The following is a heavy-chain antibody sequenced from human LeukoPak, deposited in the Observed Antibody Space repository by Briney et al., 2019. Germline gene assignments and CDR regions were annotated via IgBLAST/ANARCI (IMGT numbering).Heavy chain of an antibody. J-gene: IGHJ6*04. Sequence: GGSLRLSCAASGFTFSSYSMNWVRQAPGKGLESVSSISSSSSNTYYAHSVKGRFTISREHAKNSLYLQMNILRAQATAVYYLARGPNMKMDVWGKGTTVIVSS. CDR3: ARGPNMKMDV. D-gene: IGHD2-8*01. V-gene: IGHV3-21*01. CDR1: GFTFSSYS. CDR2: ISSSSSNT.